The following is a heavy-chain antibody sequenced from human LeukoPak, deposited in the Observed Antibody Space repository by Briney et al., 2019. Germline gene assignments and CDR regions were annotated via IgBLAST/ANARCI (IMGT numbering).Heavy chain of an antibody. D-gene: IGHD2-2*01. CDR2: ISGSGGST. CDR3: ARDGPDSPYFDS. V-gene: IGHV3-23*01. Sequence: GGSLRRSCAASGFTFSSYAMSGVRQPPGKGLEWVSSISGSGGSTYDADSVRDRFTISRDISKNTLFLQMNSLRAEDTGVYFCARDGPDSPYFDSRGQGTLVTASP. CDR1: GFTFSSYA. J-gene: IGHJ4*02.